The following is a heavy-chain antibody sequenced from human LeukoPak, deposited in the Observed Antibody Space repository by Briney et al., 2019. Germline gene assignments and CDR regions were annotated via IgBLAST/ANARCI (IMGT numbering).Heavy chain of an antibody. CDR1: GFTFSNYA. J-gene: IGHJ5*02. Sequence: GGSLRLSCAASGFTFSNYAMNWVRQAPGKGLEWVSTVNTNGGSTYYAASVKGRFTVSRDNSANTLSLQMNSLRVADTAIYYCVREDYGYVSGTYRYWFDPWGQGTLVTVSS. V-gene: IGHV3-23*01. CDR3: VREDYGYVSGTYRYWFDP. D-gene: IGHD3-16*02. CDR2: VNTNGGST.